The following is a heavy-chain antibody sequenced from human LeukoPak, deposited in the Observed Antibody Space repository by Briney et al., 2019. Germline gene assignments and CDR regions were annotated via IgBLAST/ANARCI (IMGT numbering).Heavy chain of an antibody. V-gene: IGHV3-23*01. CDR1: GFTFTGYD. CDR3: VKGGWLDN. Sequence: GGSLRPSCAASGFTFTGYDMNWVRQSPGKGLEWVSGISSSGDNTHYADSVKGRFTISRDNSNNTLCLQMNSLRAEDTALYYCVKGGWLDNWGQGTLVTVSS. D-gene: IGHD1-26*01. CDR2: ISSSGDNT. J-gene: IGHJ4*02.